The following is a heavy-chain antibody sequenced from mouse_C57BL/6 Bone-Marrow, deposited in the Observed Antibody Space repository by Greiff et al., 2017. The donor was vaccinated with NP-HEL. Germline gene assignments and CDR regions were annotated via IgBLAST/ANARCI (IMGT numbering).Heavy chain of an antibody. D-gene: IGHD1-1*01. Sequence: ESGAELVRPGTSVKMSCKASGYTFTNYWIGWAKQRPGHGLEWIGDIYPGGGYTNYNEKFKGKATLTADKSSSTAYMQFSSLTSEDSAIYYCARRNYYGSLYYFDYWGQGTTLTVSS. CDR2: IYPGGGYT. V-gene: IGHV1-63*01. J-gene: IGHJ2*01. CDR1: GYTFTNYW. CDR3: ARRNYYGSLYYFDY.